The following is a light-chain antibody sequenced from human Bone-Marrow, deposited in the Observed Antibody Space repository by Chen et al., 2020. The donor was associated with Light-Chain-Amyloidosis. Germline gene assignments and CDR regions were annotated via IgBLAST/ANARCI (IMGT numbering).Light chain of an antibody. CDR3: GTWDSSLSGGV. CDR2: DND. Sequence: QSVLTQPPSVSAAPGQKVTISCSGSGSNIGNNYVSWYQQLPGTAPQLLIYDNDKRPSGSPYRFSGSKYGTSATLGITGLQTGDEGDYYCGTWDSSLSGGVFGGGTKLTVL. CDR1: GSNIGNNY. J-gene: IGLJ3*02. V-gene: IGLV1-51*01.